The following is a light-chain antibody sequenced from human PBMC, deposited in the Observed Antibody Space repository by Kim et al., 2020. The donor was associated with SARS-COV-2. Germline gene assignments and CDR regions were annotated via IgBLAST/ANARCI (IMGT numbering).Light chain of an antibody. Sequence: SSELTQDPAVSVALGQTVRITCQGDCLRSYYASWYQQKPGQAPIVVISGKNNRPSGIPDRFSGSSSGNTASLTITGAQAEDEADYCCSSRDSNGYVLFGGGTQLTVL. CDR3: SSRDSNGYVL. CDR2: GKN. J-gene: IGLJ2*01. CDR1: CLRSYY. V-gene: IGLV3-19*01.